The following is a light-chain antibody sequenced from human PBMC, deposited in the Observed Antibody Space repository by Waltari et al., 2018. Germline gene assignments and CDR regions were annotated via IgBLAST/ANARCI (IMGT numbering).Light chain of an antibody. J-gene: IGLJ2*01. V-gene: IGLV1-47*01. Sequence: QSLLTQPPSESGTPGQPVTISCSGHNSNLGKTTASCFQQVPGTAPTVLIYKDDRRPSGVPDRFAASKSGTSASLAISGLRSDDEADYYCAAWDDTVKSVLFGGGTKLTVL. CDR2: KDD. CDR1: NSNLGKTT. CDR3: AAWDDTVKSVL.